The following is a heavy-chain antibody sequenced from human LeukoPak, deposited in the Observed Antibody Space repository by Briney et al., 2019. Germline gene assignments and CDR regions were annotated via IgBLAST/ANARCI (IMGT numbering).Heavy chain of an antibody. CDR1: GFTFSSYS. Sequence: GGSLRLSCAASGFTFSSYSMNWVRQAPGKGLEWVSSISSSSSYIYYADSVRGRFTISRDNAKNSLYLQMNSLRAEDTAVYYCAREAVTTDAFDIWGQGTMVTVSS. CDR2: ISSSSSYI. V-gene: IGHV3-21*01. D-gene: IGHD4-17*01. CDR3: AREAVTTDAFDI. J-gene: IGHJ3*02.